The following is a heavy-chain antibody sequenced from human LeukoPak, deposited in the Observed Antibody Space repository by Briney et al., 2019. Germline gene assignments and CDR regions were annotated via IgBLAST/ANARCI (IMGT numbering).Heavy chain of an antibody. CDR3: ARRNTGYRHGYSSKEIDY. Sequence: GESLKISCKGSGCSFTSYWIGWVRQMPGKGLEWMGIIYPGDSDTRYSPSFQGQVTISADKSISTAYLQWSSLKASDTAMYYCARRNTGYRHGYSSKEIDYWGQGTLVTVSS. D-gene: IGHD5-18*01. CDR2: IYPGDSDT. J-gene: IGHJ4*02. V-gene: IGHV5-51*01. CDR1: GCSFTSYW.